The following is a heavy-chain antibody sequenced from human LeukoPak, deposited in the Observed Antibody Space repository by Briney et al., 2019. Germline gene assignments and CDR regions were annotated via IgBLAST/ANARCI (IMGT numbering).Heavy chain of an antibody. Sequence: GGSLRLSCAASGFTFSSYDMHWVRQATGKGLEWVSAIGTAGDTYYPGSVKGRFTISRENAKNSLYLQMNSLRAGDTAVYYCGRGGSAGDAFDIWGQGTMVTVSS. D-gene: IGHD6-19*01. CDR2: IGTAGDT. V-gene: IGHV3-13*01. J-gene: IGHJ3*02. CDR3: GRGGSAGDAFDI. CDR1: GFTFSSYD.